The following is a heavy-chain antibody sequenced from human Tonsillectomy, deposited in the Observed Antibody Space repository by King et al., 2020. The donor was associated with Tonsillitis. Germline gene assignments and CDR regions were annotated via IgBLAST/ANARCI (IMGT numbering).Heavy chain of an antibody. CDR1: GFTFSNAW. J-gene: IGHJ6*02. V-gene: IGHV3-15*01. CDR2: IKSKTDGGTT. D-gene: IGHD6-19*01. CDR3: TTVSSGWYLGAYGMDV. Sequence: VQLVESGGGLVKPGGSLRLSCAASGFTFSNAWMSWVRQAPGKGLEWVGRIKSKTDGGTTDYAAPVKGRFTIPRDDSKNTMYLQMNSLKTEDTAVYYCTTVSSGWYLGAYGMDVWGQGTTVTVSS.